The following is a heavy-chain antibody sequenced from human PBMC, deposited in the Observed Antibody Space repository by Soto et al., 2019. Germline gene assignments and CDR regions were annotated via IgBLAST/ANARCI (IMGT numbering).Heavy chain of an antibody. CDR1: GFTFSSYD. V-gene: IGHV3-23*01. CDR3: AWGDGRDS. D-gene: IGHD7-27*01. Sequence: EVQLLESGGGLVQPGGSLRLSCAASGFTFSSYDMAWVRQAPGKGLEWVSGISDSGDRTSYADSVKGRFTISRDNSKNTVYLQMNILRAEDTAVYYCAWGDGRDSWGQGTLVTVSS. J-gene: IGHJ5*01. CDR2: ISDSGDRT.